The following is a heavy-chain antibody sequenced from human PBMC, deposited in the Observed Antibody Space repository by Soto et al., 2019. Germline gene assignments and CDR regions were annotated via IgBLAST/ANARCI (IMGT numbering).Heavy chain of an antibody. J-gene: IGHJ4*02. CDR1: GFTFSDYY. V-gene: IGHV3-11*06. CDR2: ISSGNIYT. Sequence: PGGSLRLSCAASGFTFSDYYMTWIRQAPGKGLQWISHISSGNIYTTYADSVKGRFTISRDNTKNLLYLEMSSLRDEDTALYYCARMGRLAETTSTMIAYFHSRGQGTLVTVSS. CDR3: ARMGRLAETTSTMIAYFHS. D-gene: IGHD3-22*01.